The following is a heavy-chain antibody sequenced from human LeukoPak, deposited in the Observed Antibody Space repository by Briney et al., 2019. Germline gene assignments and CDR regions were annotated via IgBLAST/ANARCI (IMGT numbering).Heavy chain of an antibody. CDR2: IIPIFGTA. CDR1: GYTFTSYG. V-gene: IGHV1-69*13. D-gene: IGHD5-18*01. Sequence: SVKVSCKASGYTFTSYGISWVRQAPGQGLEWMGGIIPIFGTANYAQKFQGRVTITADESTSTAYMELSSLRSEDTAVYYCARASDVDTATPFDYYYGMDVWGQGTTVTVSS. CDR3: ARASDVDTATPFDYYYGMDV. J-gene: IGHJ6*02.